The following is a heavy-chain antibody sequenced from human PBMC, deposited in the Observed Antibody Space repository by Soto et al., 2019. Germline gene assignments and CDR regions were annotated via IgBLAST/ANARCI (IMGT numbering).Heavy chain of an antibody. Sequence: EVQLLESGGGLVQPGGSLRLSCAASGFTFSSYAMSWVRQGPGKGLEWVSGISGSGESTYYADSVKGRFTISRDNSKNTLYLQMNSLRAEDTAVYYCVKDYSSGSYYFDYWGQGTLVTVSS. CDR2: ISGSGEST. D-gene: IGHD6-19*01. CDR3: VKDYSSGSYYFDY. J-gene: IGHJ4*02. V-gene: IGHV3-23*01. CDR1: GFTFSSYA.